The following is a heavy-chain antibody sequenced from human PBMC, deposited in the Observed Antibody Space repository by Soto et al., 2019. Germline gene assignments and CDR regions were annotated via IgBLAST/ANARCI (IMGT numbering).Heavy chain of an antibody. J-gene: IGHJ4*02. Sequence: QVQLQESGPGLVKPSETLSLTCTVSGGSISSYYWSWIRQPPGKGLEWIWYIYYSGSTNSNPSLKGRVTVSVDTSKNQFSVKLSSVTAADTAVYYCARSDGRYWGQGTLVTVSS. V-gene: IGHV4-59*01. CDR3: ARSDGRY. CDR1: GGSISSYY. CDR2: IYYSGST.